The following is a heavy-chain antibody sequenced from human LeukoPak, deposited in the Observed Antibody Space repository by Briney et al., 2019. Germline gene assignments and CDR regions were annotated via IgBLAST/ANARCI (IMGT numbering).Heavy chain of an antibody. D-gene: IGHD5-12*01. J-gene: IGHJ5*02. V-gene: IGHV4-39*07. Sequence: SETLSLTCTVSGGSISSSSYYWGWIRQPPGKGLEWIGSIYYSGSTYYNPSLKSRVTISVDTSKNQFSLKLSSVTAADTAVYYCARCAHSGYVWFDPWGQGTLVTVSS. CDR3: ARCAHSGYVWFDP. CDR2: IYYSGST. CDR1: GGSISSSSYY.